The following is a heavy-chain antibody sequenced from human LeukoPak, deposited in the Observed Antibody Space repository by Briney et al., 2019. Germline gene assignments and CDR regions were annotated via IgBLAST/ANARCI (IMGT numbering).Heavy chain of an antibody. D-gene: IGHD6-19*01. J-gene: IGHJ4*02. V-gene: IGHV4-59*12. CDR1: GGSISSYY. CDR2: IHFSGST. Sequence: PSETLSLTCTVSGGSISSYYWCWIRQPPRKGLEWVGYIHFSGSTSYNPSLRSRVTISVDTSKHQFSLKLNSVTAADTAVYYCARDIGGAGYWGQGTLVTVSS. CDR3: ARDIGGAGY.